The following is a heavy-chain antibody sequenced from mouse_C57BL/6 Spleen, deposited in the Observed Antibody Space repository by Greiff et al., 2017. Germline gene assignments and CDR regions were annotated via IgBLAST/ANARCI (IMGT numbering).Heavy chain of an antibody. D-gene: IGHD6-2*01. CDR3: ARDGESYAMDY. CDR2: INYDGSST. J-gene: IGHJ4*01. Sequence: EVKLMESEGGLVQPGSSMKLSCTASGFTFSDYYMAWVRQVPEKGLEWVANINYDGSSTYYLDSLKSRFIISRDNAKNILYLQMSSLKSEDTATYYCARDGESYAMDYWGQGTSVTVSS. CDR1: GFTFSDYY. V-gene: IGHV5-16*01.